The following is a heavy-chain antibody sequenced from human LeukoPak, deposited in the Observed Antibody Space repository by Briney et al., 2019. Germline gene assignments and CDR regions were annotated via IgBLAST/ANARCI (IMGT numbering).Heavy chain of an antibody. J-gene: IGHJ3*01. Sequence: TGGSLRLSSAASGFTCSSHWMHWVRQPPGKGLVWVSRINRDGSGTGYADSVKGRFTISRDNAKNTLYLEMNNLRAEDTAVYYCARAGEGLQAYGFDLWGPGTMVTVSS. V-gene: IGHV3-74*01. D-gene: IGHD5-24*01. CDR2: INRDGSGT. CDR1: GFTCSSHW. CDR3: ARAGEGLQAYGFDL.